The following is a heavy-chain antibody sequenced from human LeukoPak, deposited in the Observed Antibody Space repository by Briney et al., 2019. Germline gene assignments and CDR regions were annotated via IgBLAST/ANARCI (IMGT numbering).Heavy chain of an antibody. CDR3: AKEPGIAVTGGYYFDY. J-gene: IGHJ4*02. Sequence: GGSLRLSCAASGFTFSGFPMHWVRQAPGKGLEWVAVISYDGRNKYYADSVKGRFTISRDNSKNTLYLQMNSLRAEDTAVYYCAKEPGIAVTGGYYFDYWGQGTLVTVSS. V-gene: IGHV3-30*04. CDR1: GFTFSGFP. D-gene: IGHD6-19*01. CDR2: ISYDGRNK.